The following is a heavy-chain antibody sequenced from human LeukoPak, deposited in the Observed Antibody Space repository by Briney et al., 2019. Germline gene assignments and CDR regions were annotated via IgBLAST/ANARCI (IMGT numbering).Heavy chain of an antibody. D-gene: IGHD5-18*01. CDR2: IRSKANSYAT. V-gene: IGHV3-73*01. CDR1: GFTFSGSA. J-gene: IGHJ4*02. CDR3: TRHHVDTAMVTDY. Sequence: PGGSLRLSCAASGFTFSGSAMHWVRQASGKGLEWVGRIRSKANSYATAYAASVKGRFTISRDDSKNTAYLQMNSLKTEDTAVYYCTRHHVDTAMVTDYWGQGTLVTVSS.